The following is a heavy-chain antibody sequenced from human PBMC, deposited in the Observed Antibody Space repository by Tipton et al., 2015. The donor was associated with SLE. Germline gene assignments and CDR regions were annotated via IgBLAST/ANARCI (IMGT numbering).Heavy chain of an antibody. CDR2: IDHSGRS. CDR1: GGSISSDY. J-gene: IGHJ4*02. Sequence: LRLSCIVSGGSISSDYWSWIRQPPGKGLEWIGEIDHSGRSNYKPSLKSRVTMSVETSKNQFSLSLSSVTAADTAVYYCARAGHRNSWFVDFWGQGTPVTVSS. D-gene: IGHD6-13*01. V-gene: IGHV4-34*01. CDR3: ARAGHRNSWFVDF.